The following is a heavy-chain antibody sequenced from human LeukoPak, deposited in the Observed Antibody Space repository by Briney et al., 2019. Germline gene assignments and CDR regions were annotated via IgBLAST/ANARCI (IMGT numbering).Heavy chain of an antibody. V-gene: IGHV4-31*03. CDR3: ARADSDIVVVPAAIHFDY. CDR2: IYYSGST. J-gene: IGHJ4*02. Sequence: SQTLSLTCTVSGGSISSGGYYWSWIRQHPGKGLEWIGYIYYSGSTYYNPPLKSRVTISVDTSKNQFSLKLSSVTAADTAVYYCARADSDIVVVPAAIHFDYWGQGTLVTVSS. D-gene: IGHD2-2*01. CDR1: GGSISSGGYY.